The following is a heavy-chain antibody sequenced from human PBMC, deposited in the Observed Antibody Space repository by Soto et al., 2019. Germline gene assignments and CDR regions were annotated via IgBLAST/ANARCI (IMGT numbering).Heavy chain of an antibody. D-gene: IGHD1-26*01. CDR1: GGSISSDYYY. J-gene: IGHJ4*02. CDR2: IYYSGRT. V-gene: IGHV4-30-4*01. CDR3: ARGGAIADFYFES. Sequence: QVPLQESGPGLVKPSETLSLTCTVSGGSISSDYYYWSWIRQPPGRDLEWIGYIYYSGRTYYNPSLKSRLIISVNTTKNQFSLGLSSVLTADTAVYYYARGGAIADFYFESWGQGILVSVSS.